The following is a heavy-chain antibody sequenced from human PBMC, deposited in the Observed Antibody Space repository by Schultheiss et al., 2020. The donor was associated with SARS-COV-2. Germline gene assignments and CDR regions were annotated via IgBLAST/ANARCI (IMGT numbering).Heavy chain of an antibody. CDR1: GFSFSGYG. CDR2: ISYDGSNK. Sequence: GGSLRLSCAASGFSFSGYGMHWVRQAPGKGLQWVAVISYDGSNKYYADSVKGRFTISRDNAKNSLYLQMNSLRAEDTAVYYCARDRRSSGYYYGMDVWGQGTTVTVSS. CDR3: ARDRRSSGYYYGMDV. V-gene: IGHV3-30*12. D-gene: IGHD6-13*01. J-gene: IGHJ6*02.